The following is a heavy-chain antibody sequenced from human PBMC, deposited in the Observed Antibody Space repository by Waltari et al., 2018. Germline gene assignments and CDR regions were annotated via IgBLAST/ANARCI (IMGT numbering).Heavy chain of an antibody. CDR3: ATVVVRGVRPTEYFQH. D-gene: IGHD3-10*01. Sequence: QVQLVQSGAEVKKPGSSVKVSCKASGGTFSSYAISWVRQAPGQGLEWMGGIIPIFGTANYAQKFQGRVTITTDESTSSAYMELSSLRSEDTAVYYCATVVVRGVRPTEYFQHWGQGTLVTVSS. CDR2: IIPIFGTA. CDR1: GGTFSSYA. J-gene: IGHJ1*01. V-gene: IGHV1-69*05.